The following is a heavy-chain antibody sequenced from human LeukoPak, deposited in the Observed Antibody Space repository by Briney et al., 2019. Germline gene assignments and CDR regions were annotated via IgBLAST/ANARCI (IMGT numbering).Heavy chain of an antibody. CDR2: IYTSGST. Sequence: SRTLSLTCTVSGGSISSGSYYWSWIRQPAGKGLEWIGRIYTSGSTNYNPSLKSRVTMSIDTSKNQFSLKLSSVTAADTAVYHCARDNTVADAFDMWGQGTMVTVSS. D-gene: IGHD5-12*01. V-gene: IGHV4-61*02. CDR3: ARDNTVADAFDM. J-gene: IGHJ3*02. CDR1: GGSISSGSYY.